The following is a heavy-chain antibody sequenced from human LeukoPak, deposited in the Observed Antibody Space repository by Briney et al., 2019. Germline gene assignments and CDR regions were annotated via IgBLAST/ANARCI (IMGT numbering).Heavy chain of an antibody. CDR3: ARAAYYDSSGYYYDYMDV. D-gene: IGHD3-22*01. J-gene: IGHJ6*03. CDR1: GFTFSSYG. Sequence: GGSLRLSCAASGFTFSSYGMSWVRQAPGKGLEWVSSISSSSIYIYYADSVKGRFTISRDNAKNSLYLQMNSLRAEDTALYYCARAAYYDSSGYYYDYMDVWGKGTTVTVSS. CDR2: ISSSSIYI. V-gene: IGHV3-21*04.